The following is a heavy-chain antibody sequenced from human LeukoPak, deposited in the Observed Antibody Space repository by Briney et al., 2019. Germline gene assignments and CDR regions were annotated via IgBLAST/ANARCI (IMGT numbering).Heavy chain of an antibody. CDR3: ARGSGSYYGAFDI. V-gene: IGHV4-38-2*01. CDR2: IYHSGST. D-gene: IGHD1-26*01. CDR1: GYSISSGYY. J-gene: IGHJ3*02. Sequence: SETLSLTCAVSGYSISSGYYWGWIRQPPGKGLEWIGSIYHSGSTYYNPSLKSRVTMSVDTSKNQFSLKLSSVTAADTAVYYCARGSGSYYGAFDIWGQGTMVTVSS.